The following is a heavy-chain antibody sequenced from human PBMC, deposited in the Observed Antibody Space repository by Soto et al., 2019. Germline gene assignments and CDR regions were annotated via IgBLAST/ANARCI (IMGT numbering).Heavy chain of an antibody. CDR1: GGSISSSSYY. Sequence: PSETLCLTCTVSGGSISSSSYYWGWIRQPPGKGLEWIGSIYYSGSTYYSPSLKSRITISGDTSKNQFSLKLSSVTAADTAVYYCARRTVATLTLDYWGQGTLVTVSS. D-gene: IGHD4-17*01. CDR3: ARRTVATLTLDY. V-gene: IGHV4-39*01. J-gene: IGHJ4*02. CDR2: IYYSGST.